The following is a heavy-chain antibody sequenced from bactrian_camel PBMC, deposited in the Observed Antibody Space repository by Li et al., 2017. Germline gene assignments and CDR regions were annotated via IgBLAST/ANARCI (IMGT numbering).Heavy chain of an antibody. CDR3: AADAAWHCTGCCNY. Sequence: VQLVESGGGSVQTGGSLRLSCAVSEYTYRTYCMGWFRQAPGKEREGVAAIDSDGTTSYSPSVMGRFTIPQDYAKKSVSLQMNSLKPEDTAMYYCAADAAWHCTGCCNYWGKGTQVTVS. V-gene: IGHV3S53*01. J-gene: IGHJ4*01. D-gene: IGHD7*01. CDR1: EYTYRTYC. CDR2: IDSDGTT.